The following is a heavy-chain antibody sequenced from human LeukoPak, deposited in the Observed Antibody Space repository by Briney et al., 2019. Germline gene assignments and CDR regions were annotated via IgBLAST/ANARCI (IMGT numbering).Heavy chain of an antibody. Sequence: SETLSLTCTVSGGSISSYYWSWLRQPPGKGLEWIGYIYTSGSTNYNPSLKSRVTISVDTSKNQFSLKLSSVTAADTAVYYCARLRYFDWLVTGWFDPWGQGTLVTVSS. V-gene: IGHV4-4*09. D-gene: IGHD3-9*01. CDR3: ARLRYFDWLVTGWFDP. CDR1: GGSISSYY. J-gene: IGHJ5*02. CDR2: IYTSGST.